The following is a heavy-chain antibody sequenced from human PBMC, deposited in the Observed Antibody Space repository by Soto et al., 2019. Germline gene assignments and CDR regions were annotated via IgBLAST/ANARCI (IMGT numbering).Heavy chain of an antibody. CDR1: GYTFTNYW. CDR2: IYPGDSDT. V-gene: IGHV5-51*01. J-gene: IGHJ6*02. CDR3: ARHPNGDYDGMDV. Sequence: GEPLQFSCKASGYTFTNYWIAWVRQMPGKGLEWMGIIYPGDSDTSYSPSFQGLVTISADWSINTAYLQWSSLKASDTAFYYCARHPNGDYDGMDVWGQGTAVTVSS. D-gene: IGHD4-17*01.